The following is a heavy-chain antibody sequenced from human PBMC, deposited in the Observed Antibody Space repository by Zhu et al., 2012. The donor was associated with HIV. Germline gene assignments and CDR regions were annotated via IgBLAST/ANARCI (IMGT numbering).Heavy chain of an antibody. J-gene: IGHJ3*02. CDR2: INHSGST. Sequence: QVHLQQWGAGLLKPSETLSLTCAVYGGSFSGHYWNWIRQPPGKGLEWIGEINHSGSTNYDPSLKSRVTISVDTSKNQFSLKLSSVTAADTAVYYCASLDYYDSGGYYYAAFDIWGQGTMVTVSS. CDR1: GGSFSGHY. V-gene: IGHV4-34*01. D-gene: IGHD3-22*01. CDR3: ASLDYYDSGGYYYAAFDI.